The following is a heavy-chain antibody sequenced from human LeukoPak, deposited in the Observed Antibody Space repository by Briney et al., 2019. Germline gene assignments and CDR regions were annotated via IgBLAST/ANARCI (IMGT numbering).Heavy chain of an antibody. CDR3: ARDHVYGDYMDFDI. Sequence: GGSLRLSCAASGFTFSSYSMNWVRQAPGKGLEWVSSVSTSSSYIYHADSVKGRFTISRDNAKNSLYPQMNSLRAEDTAVYYCARDHVYGDYMDFDIWGQGTMVTVSS. CDR2: VSTSSSYI. CDR1: GFTFSSYS. D-gene: IGHD4-17*01. J-gene: IGHJ3*02. V-gene: IGHV3-21*01.